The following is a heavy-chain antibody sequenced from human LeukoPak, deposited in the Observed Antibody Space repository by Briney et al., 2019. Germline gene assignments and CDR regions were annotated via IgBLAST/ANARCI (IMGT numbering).Heavy chain of an antibody. J-gene: IGHJ4*02. D-gene: IGHD6-13*01. Sequence: GGSLRLSCAASGFTFSSYAMRWVRQAPGKGLEWVSVIHSDGTTHYADSVKGRFTISRDNSKNTLYLQMNSLRVEDTAMYYCARETGYSTSWYAYYFDYWGQGTLVTV. CDR1: GFTFSSYA. CDR3: ARETGYSTSWYAYYFDY. V-gene: IGHV3-53*01. CDR2: IHSDGTT.